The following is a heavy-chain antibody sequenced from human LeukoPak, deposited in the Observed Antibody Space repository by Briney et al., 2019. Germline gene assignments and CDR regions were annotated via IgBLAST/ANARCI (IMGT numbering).Heavy chain of an antibody. J-gene: IGHJ4*02. CDR3: AAMERQGTPVFDY. Sequence: GTSVKVSCKASGFTFTSSAMQWVRQARGQRLEWIGWIVVGSGNTNYGQRFQERVTITRDMSTSTAYMELSSLRSEDTAVYYCAAMERQGTPVFDYWGQGTLVTVSS. CDR2: IVVGSGNT. CDR1: GFTFTSSA. D-gene: IGHD1-1*01. V-gene: IGHV1-58*02.